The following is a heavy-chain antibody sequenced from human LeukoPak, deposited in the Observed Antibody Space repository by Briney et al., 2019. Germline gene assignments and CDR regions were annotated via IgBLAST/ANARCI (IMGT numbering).Heavy chain of an antibody. CDR2: ISWNSGSI. V-gene: IGHV3-9*01. CDR3: AKDGGYCSSTSCQNRNYYDYYYMDV. D-gene: IGHD2-2*01. Sequence: GRSLRLSCAASGFTFDDCAMHWVRQAPGKGLEWVSGISWNSGSIGYADSVEGRFTISRDNAKNSLYLQMNSLRAEDTALYYCAKDGGYCSSTSCQNRNYYDYYYMDVWGKGTTVTVSS. J-gene: IGHJ6*03. CDR1: GFTFDDCA.